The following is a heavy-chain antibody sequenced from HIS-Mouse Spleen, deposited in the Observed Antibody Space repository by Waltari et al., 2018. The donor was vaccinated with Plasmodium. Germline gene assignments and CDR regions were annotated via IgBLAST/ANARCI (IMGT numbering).Heavy chain of an antibody. Sequence: EVQLVESGGGLFQPGGSMRLSCAASGFTFSCYGMNWVRQATGKGLGWVSRINSDVSSTRYADSVKGRFTISRDNAKNTLYLQMNSLRAEDTAVYYCARTIAVVGTGDALDIWAKGQWSPSLQ. J-gene: IGHJ3*02. D-gene: IGHD6-13*01. CDR1: GFTFSCYG. V-gene: IGHV3-74*01. CDR3: ARTIAVVGTGDALDI. CDR2: INSDVSST.